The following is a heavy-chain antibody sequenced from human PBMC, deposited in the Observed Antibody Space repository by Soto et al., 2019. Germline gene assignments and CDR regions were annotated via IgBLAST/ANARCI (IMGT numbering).Heavy chain of an antibody. D-gene: IGHD6-13*01. CDR1: GGTFSSYA. CDR3: ARVTPSSRPPRVYYYYYGMDV. J-gene: IGHJ6*02. V-gene: IGHV1-69*13. CDR2: IIPIFGTA. Sequence: ASVKVSCKASGGTFSSYAISWVRQAPGQGLEWMGGIIPIFGTANYAQKFQGRVTITADESTSTAYMELSSLRSEDTAVYYCARVTPSSRPPRVYYYYYGMDVWGQGTTVTVSS.